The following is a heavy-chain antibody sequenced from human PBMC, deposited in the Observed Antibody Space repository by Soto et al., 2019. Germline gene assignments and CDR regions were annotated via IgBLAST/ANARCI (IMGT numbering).Heavy chain of an antibody. Sequence: PSPTLSLTGAISGDSVSSNSAAWNWTRQSPSRGLEWLGRTYYRSKWYNDYAVSVKSRITINPDTSKNQFSLQLYSVTAEETPVYYCARADTTSSGWYVVDYWGQGTLVTVSS. CDR3: ARADTTSSGWYVVDY. CDR1: GDSVSSNSAA. D-gene: IGHD6-19*01. V-gene: IGHV6-1*01. J-gene: IGHJ4*02. CDR2: TYYRSKWYN.